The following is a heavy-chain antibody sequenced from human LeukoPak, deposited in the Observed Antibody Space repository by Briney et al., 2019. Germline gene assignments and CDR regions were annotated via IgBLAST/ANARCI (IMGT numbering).Heavy chain of an antibody. D-gene: IGHD3-16*01. J-gene: IGHJ6*03. Sequence: SETLSLTCTVSGGSISSYYWSWIRQPPGKGLEWIGYLYYTGSTNYNPSLKSRVTISEDTSKNQFSLKLSSVTAADTAVYYCARTIGGGNYYYCYYMDVWGKGTTVTVSS. V-gene: IGHV4-59*01. CDR3: ARTIGGGNYYYCYYMDV. CDR2: LYYTGST. CDR1: GGSISSYY.